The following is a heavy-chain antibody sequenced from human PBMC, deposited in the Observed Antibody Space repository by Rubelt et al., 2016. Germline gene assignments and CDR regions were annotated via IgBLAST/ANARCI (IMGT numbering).Heavy chain of an antibody. CDR2: IYYSGST. V-gene: IGHV4-59*08. D-gene: IGHD5-18*01. CDR1: GGSISSYY. Sequence: QVQLQESGPGLVKPSETLSLTCTVSGGSISSYYWSWIRQPPGKGLEWIGYIYYSGSTNYNPSPKSRATIAVDTSKNKFSLRRSPGTAADTAVYYCARHVVQLWPKMRAFDYWGQGTLVTVSS. J-gene: IGHJ4*02. CDR3: ARHVVQLWPKMRAFDY.